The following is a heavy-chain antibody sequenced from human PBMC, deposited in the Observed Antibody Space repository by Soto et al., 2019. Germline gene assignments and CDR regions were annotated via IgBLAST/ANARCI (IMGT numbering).Heavy chain of an antibody. D-gene: IGHD4-17*01. Sequence: QVQLVESGGGLVKPGGSLRLSCAASGFTFSDYYMSWIRQAPGKGLEWVSYISSSSSYTNYADSVKGRFTISRDNAKNSLYLQMNSLRAEDTAVYYCARDQLYGANRFDPWGQGTLVTVSS. V-gene: IGHV3-11*06. CDR1: GFTFSDYY. CDR2: ISSSSSYT. CDR3: ARDQLYGANRFDP. J-gene: IGHJ5*02.